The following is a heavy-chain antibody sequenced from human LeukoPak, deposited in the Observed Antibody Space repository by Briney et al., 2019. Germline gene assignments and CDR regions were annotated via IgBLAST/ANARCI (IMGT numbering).Heavy chain of an antibody. Sequence: PGASLRLSCAASGFTFSSYAMSWVRQAPGKWLEWVSAISGSGGSTYYADSVKGRFTISRDTSKNTLYLQMNSLRAEDTAVYYCAKRRDGPFGYSPGYFDYWGQGTLVTVSS. V-gene: IGHV3-23*01. CDR2: ISGSGGST. CDR3: AKRRDGPFGYSPGYFDY. J-gene: IGHJ4*02. D-gene: IGHD3-22*01. CDR1: GFTFSSYA.